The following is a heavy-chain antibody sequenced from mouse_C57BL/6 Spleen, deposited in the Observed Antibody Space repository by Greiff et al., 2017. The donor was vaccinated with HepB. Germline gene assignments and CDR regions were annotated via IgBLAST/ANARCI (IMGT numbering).Heavy chain of an antibody. CDR3: ANGKLFPDAMDY. D-gene: IGHD1-1*02. CDR2: IHPSDSDT. V-gene: IGHV1-74*01. CDR1: GYTFTSYW. J-gene: IGHJ4*01. Sequence: QVQLKQSGADLVKPGASVKVSCKASGYTFTSYWMHWVKQRPGQGLEWIGRIHPSDSDTNYNQKFKGKATLTVDKSSSTAYMQLSSLTSEASAVYYWANGKLFPDAMDYWGQGTSVTVSS.